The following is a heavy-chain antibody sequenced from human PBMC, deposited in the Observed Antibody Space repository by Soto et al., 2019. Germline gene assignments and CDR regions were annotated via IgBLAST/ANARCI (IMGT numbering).Heavy chain of an antibody. V-gene: IGHV2-26*01. CDR1: GFSLTTGKMG. D-gene: IGHD3-9*01. J-gene: IGHJ6*02. CDR3: ARMKVDSYQFYYAMDV. CDR2: IFSDNER. Sequence: SGPTLVNPTETLTLTCTVSGFSLTTGKMGVSWIRQPPGKALEWLAHIFSDNERSYSTSLQGRLTISKDTSGSQVVLSMTNVDLVDTATYYCARMKVDSYQFYYAMDVWGQGTTVTVSS.